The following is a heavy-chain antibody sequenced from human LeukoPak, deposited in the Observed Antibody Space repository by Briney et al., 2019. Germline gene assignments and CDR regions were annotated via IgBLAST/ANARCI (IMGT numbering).Heavy chain of an antibody. Sequence: GGSLRLSCAASGFTFSSYAMHWVRQAPGKGLEYVSAISSNGGSTYYANSVKGRFTISRDNSKNTLYLQMNSLRAEDTAVYYCARPHYDFWSGYPPGYYYYMDVWGKGTTVTVSS. CDR2: ISSNGGST. J-gene: IGHJ6*03. CDR3: ARPHYDFWSGYPPGYYYYMDV. D-gene: IGHD3-3*01. CDR1: GFTFSSYA. V-gene: IGHV3-64*01.